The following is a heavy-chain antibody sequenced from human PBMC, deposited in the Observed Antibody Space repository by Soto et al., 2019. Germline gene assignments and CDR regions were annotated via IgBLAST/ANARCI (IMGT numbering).Heavy chain of an antibody. J-gene: IGHJ4*02. CDR2: IYYSGST. CDR1: GGSISSYY. V-gene: IGHV4-59*01. Sequence: SETLSLTCTVSGGSISSYYWSWIRQPPGKGLEWIGYIYYSGSTNYNPSLKSRVTISVDTSKNQFSLKLSSVTAADTAVYYCAITPKIFGVVNYYHYWGQGTLVTVSS. D-gene: IGHD3-3*01. CDR3: AITPKIFGVVNYYHY.